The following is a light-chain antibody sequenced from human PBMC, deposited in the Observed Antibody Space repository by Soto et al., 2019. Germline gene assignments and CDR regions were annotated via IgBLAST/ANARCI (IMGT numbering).Light chain of an antibody. J-gene: IGKJ3*01. CDR1: QDMSSF. V-gene: IGKV1-9*01. CDR3: QQLNSYPFT. CDR2: AAS. Sequence: DIQLTQSPSFLSASVGARVTITCRASQDMSSFLAWYQQEPGKAPKLLIYAASTLQSGVPYRFSGSGAGPEFTLTISSMQPEDFSTYYCQQLNSYPFTFGPGTKVDIK.